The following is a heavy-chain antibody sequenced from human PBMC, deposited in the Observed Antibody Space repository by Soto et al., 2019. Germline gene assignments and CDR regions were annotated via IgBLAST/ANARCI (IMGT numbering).Heavy chain of an antibody. J-gene: IGHJ4*02. Sequence: SETLSLTCAVYGGSFSGYYWSWIRQPPGKGLEWIGEINHSGSTNYNPSLKSRVTISVDTSKNQFSLKLSSVTAADTAVYYCARVAYCGGDCYSTFDYWGQGTLVTVS. CDR3: ARVAYCGGDCYSTFDY. V-gene: IGHV4-34*01. D-gene: IGHD2-21*02. CDR1: GGSFSGYY. CDR2: INHSGST.